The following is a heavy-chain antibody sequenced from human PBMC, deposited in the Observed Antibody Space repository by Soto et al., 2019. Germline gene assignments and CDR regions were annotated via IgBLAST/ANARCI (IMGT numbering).Heavy chain of an antibody. J-gene: IGHJ4*02. CDR2: VFYTGRA. Sequence: TLSLTCTVSGGSLGSYYWSWIRQPPGKGLEWIGYVFYTGRANYNASLKSRVSISLDTSNYQFSLKLSSMTAADTAVYYCARYRREAVAGYTLDNWGQGVLVTVSS. V-gene: IGHV4-59*01. D-gene: IGHD6-13*01. CDR3: ARYRREAVAGYTLDN. CDR1: GGSLGSYY.